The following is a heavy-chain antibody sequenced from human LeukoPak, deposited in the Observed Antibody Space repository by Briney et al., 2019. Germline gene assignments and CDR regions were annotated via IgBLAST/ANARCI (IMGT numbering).Heavy chain of an antibody. D-gene: IGHD6-19*01. Sequence: SETLSLTCSVSGGSISSYYWSWIRQPAGKGLEWIGRIYPSGSTNYNPSLRSRVTMSIDTSKNQSSLKLSSVTAADTAVYYCARERYNTGWYNYWGQGTLVTVSS. CDR2: IYPSGST. CDR1: GGSISSYY. V-gene: IGHV4-4*07. CDR3: ARERYNTGWYNY. J-gene: IGHJ4*02.